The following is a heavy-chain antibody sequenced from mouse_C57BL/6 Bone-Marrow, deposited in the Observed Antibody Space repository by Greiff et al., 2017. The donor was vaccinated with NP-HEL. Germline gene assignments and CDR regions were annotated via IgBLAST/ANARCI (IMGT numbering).Heavy chain of an antibody. J-gene: IGHJ4*01. V-gene: IGHV3-6*01. CDR2: ISYDGSN. CDR3: ARDRGTGTCYAMDY. Sequence: EVKLEESGPGLVKPSQSLSLTCSVTGYSITSGYYWNWIRQFPGNKLEWMGYISYDGSNNYNPSLKNRISITRDTSKNQFFLKLNSVTTEDTATYDCARDRGTGTCYAMDYWGQGTSVTVSS. CDR1: GYSITSGYY. D-gene: IGHD4-1*01.